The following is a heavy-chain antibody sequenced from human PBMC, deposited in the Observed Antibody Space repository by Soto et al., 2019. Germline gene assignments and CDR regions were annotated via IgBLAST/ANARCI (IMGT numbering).Heavy chain of an antibody. CDR3: ATSGRPYCSGGACYGGFDP. J-gene: IGHJ5*02. Sequence: PGGSLRLSCAVFDFSFTNAWMNWVRQAPGRGLEWVGRIRSKSDGGTTDYAAPLKGRFTISRDDSKNTLYLQMNSLRTEDTAVYYCATSGRPYCSGGACYGGFDPWGQGTLVTVSS. CDR1: DFSFTNAW. V-gene: IGHV3-15*07. CDR2: IRSKSDGGTT. D-gene: IGHD2-15*01.